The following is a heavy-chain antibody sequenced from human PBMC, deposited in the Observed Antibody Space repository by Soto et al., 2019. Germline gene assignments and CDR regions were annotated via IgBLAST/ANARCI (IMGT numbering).Heavy chain of an antibody. D-gene: IGHD3-22*01. J-gene: IGHJ6*02. CDR1: GYTFTGYY. V-gene: IGHV1-2*04. CDR2: INPNSGGT. Sequence: ASVKVSCKASGYTFTGYYIHWVRQAPGQGLEWMGWINPNSGGTNYAQKFQGWVTMTRDTSISTAYMELSRLRSDDTAVYYCARAGVQYYYDSSGYFHYYYYGMDVWGQGTTVTVSS. CDR3: ARAGVQYYYDSSGYFHYYYYGMDV.